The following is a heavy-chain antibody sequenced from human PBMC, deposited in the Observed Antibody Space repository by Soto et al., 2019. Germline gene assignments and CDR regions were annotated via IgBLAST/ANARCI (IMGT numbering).Heavy chain of an antibody. CDR3: ARGGEYSSSDGERRNNWFDP. V-gene: IGHV4-34*01. D-gene: IGHD6-6*01. J-gene: IGHJ5*02. CDR2: INHSGST. Sequence: SETLSLTCAVYGGSFSGYYWSWIRQPPGKGLEWIGEINHSGSTNYNPSLKSRVTISVDTSKNQFSLKLSSVTAADTAVYYCARGGEYSSSDGERRNNWFDPWGQGTLVTVSS. CDR1: GGSFSGYY.